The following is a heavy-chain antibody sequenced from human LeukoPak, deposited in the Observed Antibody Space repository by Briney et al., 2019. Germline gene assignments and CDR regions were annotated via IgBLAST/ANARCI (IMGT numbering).Heavy chain of an antibody. CDR3: AKDRCSNGIGCYYYYMDV. CDR2: IQYDGSNE. Sequence: GGSLRLSCAASGFTFSSYGMHWVRQAPGKGLEWVAYIQYDGSNEQFADSVKGRFSISRDSSKNILYLQVNSLRAEDTAVYYCAKDRCSNGIGCYYYYMDVWGKGTTATISS. D-gene: IGHD2-8*01. J-gene: IGHJ6*03. V-gene: IGHV3-30*02. CDR1: GFTFSSYG.